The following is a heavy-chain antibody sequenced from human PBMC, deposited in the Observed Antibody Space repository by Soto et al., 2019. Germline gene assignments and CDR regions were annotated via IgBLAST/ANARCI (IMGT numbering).Heavy chain of an antibody. CDR3: AMGSGCYFGVYYYSCYMDV. CDR2: IYYSGST. CDR1: GGSISSYY. J-gene: IGHJ6*03. D-gene: IGHD3-10*01. V-gene: IGHV4-59*01. Sequence: SETLSLTCTVSGGSISSYYWSWIRQPPGKGLEWIGYIYYSGSTNYNPSLKSRVTISVDTSKNQFSLKLSSVTAADTAVYYCAMGSGCYFGVYYYSCYMDVWGTGTTVTVFS.